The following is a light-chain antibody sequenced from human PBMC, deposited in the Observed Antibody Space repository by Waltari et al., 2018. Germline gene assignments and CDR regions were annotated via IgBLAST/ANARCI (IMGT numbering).Light chain of an antibody. CDR1: QSVGRS. V-gene: IGKV3-20*01. CDR2: DAS. J-gene: IGKJ1*01. CDR3: QMYVRLPAT. Sequence: EIVLTQSPGTLSLSPGERAIISCRASQSVGRSLCWYQQKNGQAPRLLIYDASTRATGIPDRFSGGGSGTDFSLTISRLEPEDFAVYYCQMYVRLPATFGQGTKVEI.